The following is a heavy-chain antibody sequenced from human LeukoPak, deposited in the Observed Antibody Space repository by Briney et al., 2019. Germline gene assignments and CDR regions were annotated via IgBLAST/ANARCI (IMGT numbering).Heavy chain of an antibody. CDR1: GFTFGSYA. V-gene: IGHV3-23*01. Sequence: GGSLRLSCAASGFTFGSYAMSWLRQAPGKGLEWVSTISGRDGNTYYADSVKGRFTISRDNAKNSLYLQMNSLRAEDTAVYYCARDYSGWAFDIWGQGTMVTVSS. D-gene: IGHD3-10*01. J-gene: IGHJ3*02. CDR3: ARDYSGWAFDI. CDR2: ISGRDGNT.